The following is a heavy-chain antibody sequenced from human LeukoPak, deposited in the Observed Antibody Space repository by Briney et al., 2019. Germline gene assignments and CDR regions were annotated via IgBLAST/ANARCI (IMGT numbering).Heavy chain of an antibody. Sequence: GGSLRLSCAASGFTFSSFWMHSVRHAPGKGLVWVARIKGDGITTNYADPAKGRFTVSRDNAKNTVYLQMNSLRAEDTAVYYCAKDLHEIAADYWGQGTLVTVAS. J-gene: IGHJ4*02. V-gene: IGHV3-74*01. CDR2: IKGDGITT. CDR3: AKDLHEIAADY. D-gene: IGHD2-21*01. CDR1: GFTFSSFW.